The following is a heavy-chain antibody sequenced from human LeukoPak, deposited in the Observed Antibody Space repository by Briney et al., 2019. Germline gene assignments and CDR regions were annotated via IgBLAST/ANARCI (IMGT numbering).Heavy chain of an antibody. CDR1: GGSISSYY. V-gene: IGHV4-59*01. J-gene: IGHJ3*01. Sequence: SETLSLTCTVSGGSISSYYWSWIRQPPGKGLEWIGDIYYSGSTNYNPSLKRRVTISGDTSKNQFSLKLSSVTAADTAVYYCARARYYPTTVTHAFDLWGQGTMVTVSS. CDR2: IYYSGST. D-gene: IGHD3-10*01. CDR3: ARARYYPTTVTHAFDL.